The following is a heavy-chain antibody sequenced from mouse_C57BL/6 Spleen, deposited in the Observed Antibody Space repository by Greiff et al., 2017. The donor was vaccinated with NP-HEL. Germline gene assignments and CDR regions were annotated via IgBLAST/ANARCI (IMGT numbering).Heavy chain of an antibody. CDR2: IYWDDDQ. D-gene: IGHD2-12*01. CDR1: GFSLSTSGMG. CDR3: ARGYSNDEGGPWFAY. J-gene: IGHJ3*01. V-gene: IGHV8-12*01. Sequence: QVTLKESGPGILQSSQTLSLTCSFSGFSLSTSGMGVSWIRQPSGKGLEWLAHIYWDDDQRYNPSLKSRLTISKYTSRNQVFLKTTSVETADAATYDCARGYSNDEGGPWFAYWGQGTLVTVSA.